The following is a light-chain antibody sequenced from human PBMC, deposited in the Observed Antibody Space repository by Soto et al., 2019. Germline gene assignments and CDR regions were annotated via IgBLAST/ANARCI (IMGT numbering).Light chain of an antibody. CDR1: QNIFYSSNNKNY. CDR2: WAS. CDR3: QQYYSTPRT. V-gene: IGKV4-1*01. Sequence: DIVMTQSPASLAVALGERATINCKSSQNIFYSSNNKNYLAWYQQKPGQSPKLLIYWASTRESGVPDRFSGSGSGTDFTLTISSLQAGDVAVYYCQQYYSTPRTFGQGTRREIK. J-gene: IGKJ5*01.